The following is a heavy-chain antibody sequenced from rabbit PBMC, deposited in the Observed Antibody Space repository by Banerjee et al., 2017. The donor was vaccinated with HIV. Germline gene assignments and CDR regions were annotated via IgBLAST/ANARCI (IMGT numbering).Heavy chain of an antibody. V-gene: IGHV1S45*01. CDR3: ATAYAGSGGDYNFNL. J-gene: IGHJ4*01. CDR2: IHTGSSGST. CDR1: GFSFSSSYY. Sequence: QEQLEESGGDLVKPEGSLTLTCTASGFSFSSSYYMCWVRQAPGKGLEWIGCIHTGSSGSTYYASWAKGRFTISETSSTTVTLQVTSLTAADTATYFCATAYAGSGGDYNFNLWGPGTLVTVS. D-gene: IGHD4-2*01.